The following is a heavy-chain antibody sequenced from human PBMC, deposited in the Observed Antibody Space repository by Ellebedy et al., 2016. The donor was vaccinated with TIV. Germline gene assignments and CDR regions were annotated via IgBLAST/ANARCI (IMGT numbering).Heavy chain of an antibody. Sequence: GGSLRLXCAASGFTFSSYSMNWVRQAPGKGLEWVSSISSSRSYIYYADSVKGRFTISRDNAKNSLYLQMNSLRAEDTAMYYCARDQDYGDYWYFDLWGRGTLVTVSS. CDR1: GFTFSSYS. V-gene: IGHV3-21*01. CDR3: ARDQDYGDYWYFDL. J-gene: IGHJ2*01. D-gene: IGHD4-17*01. CDR2: ISSSRSYI.